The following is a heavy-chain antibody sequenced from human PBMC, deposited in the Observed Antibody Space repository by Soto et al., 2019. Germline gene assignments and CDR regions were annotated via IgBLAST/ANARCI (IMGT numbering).Heavy chain of an antibody. Sequence: SETLSLTCTVSGGSISSGGYYWSWIRQHPGKGLEWIGYIYYSGSTYYNPSLKSRVTISVDTSKNQFSLKLSSVTAADTAVYYCARQGIQLWQKYYYYYGMDVWGQGTTVTVSS. J-gene: IGHJ6*02. CDR3: ARQGIQLWQKYYYYYGMDV. D-gene: IGHD5-18*01. CDR1: GGSISSGGYY. CDR2: IYYSGST. V-gene: IGHV4-31*03.